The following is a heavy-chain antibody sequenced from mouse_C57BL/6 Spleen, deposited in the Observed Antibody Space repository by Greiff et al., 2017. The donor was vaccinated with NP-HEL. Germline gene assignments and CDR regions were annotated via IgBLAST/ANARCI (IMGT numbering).Heavy chain of an antibody. J-gene: IGHJ2*01. Sequence: EVQLQESGPGLVKPSQSLSLTCSVTGYSITSGYYWNWIRQFPGNKLEWMGYISYDGSNNYNPSLKNRISITRDTSKNQFFLKLNSVTTEDTATYYCARVYDGYSPFDYWGQGTTLTVSS. D-gene: IGHD2-3*01. CDR3: ARVYDGYSPFDY. CDR2: ISYDGSN. V-gene: IGHV3-6*01. CDR1: GYSITSGYY.